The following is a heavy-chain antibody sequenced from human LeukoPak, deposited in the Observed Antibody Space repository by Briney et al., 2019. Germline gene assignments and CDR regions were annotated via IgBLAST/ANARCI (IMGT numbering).Heavy chain of an antibody. CDR2: IKSDGSST. Sequence: GGSLRLSCAASGFTFSSYWMHWVRQAPGKGLVWVSRIKSDGSSTSYADSVKGRFTISRDNAKNTLYVQMNSLRAEDTGVYYCARGGTSGGAPDYYYYMDVWGKGTTVTVSS. CDR3: ARGGTSGGAPDYYYYMDV. V-gene: IGHV3-74*01. CDR1: GFTFSSYW. J-gene: IGHJ6*03. D-gene: IGHD6-19*01.